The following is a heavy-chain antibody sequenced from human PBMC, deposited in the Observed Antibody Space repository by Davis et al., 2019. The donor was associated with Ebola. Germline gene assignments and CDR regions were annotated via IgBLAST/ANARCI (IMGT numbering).Heavy chain of an antibody. V-gene: IGHV1-46*01. CDR2: INPSGGST. Sequence: ASVKVSCKASGYTFTSYYMHWVRQAPGQGLEWMGIINPSGGSTSYAQKFQGRVTMTRDTSTSTAYMELSSLRSEDTAVYYCARESGPFLEWLLPFDYWGQGTLVTVSS. CDR1: GYTFTSYY. D-gene: IGHD3-3*02. CDR3: ARESGPFLEWLLPFDY. J-gene: IGHJ4*02.